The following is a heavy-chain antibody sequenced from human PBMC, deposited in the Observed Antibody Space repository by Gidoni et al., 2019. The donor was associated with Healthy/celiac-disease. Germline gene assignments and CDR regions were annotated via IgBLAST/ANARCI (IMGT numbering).Heavy chain of an antibody. CDR2: IYYSGST. Sequence: QVQLQESGPGLVKPSETLSLTCTVSGGSISSYYWSWIRQPPGKGLEWIGYIYYSGSTNYNPSLKSRVTISVDTSKNQFSLKLSSVTAADTAVYYCARESGAPGPFDYWGQGTLVTVSS. D-gene: IGHD1-26*01. CDR3: ARESGAPGPFDY. J-gene: IGHJ4*02. CDR1: GGSISSYY. V-gene: IGHV4-59*01.